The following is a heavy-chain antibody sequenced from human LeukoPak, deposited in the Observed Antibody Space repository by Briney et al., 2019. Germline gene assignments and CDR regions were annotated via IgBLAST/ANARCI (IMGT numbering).Heavy chain of an antibody. J-gene: IGHJ4*02. CDR2: IRGSTGST. CDR1: GFTLRNYD. Sequence: GGSLRLSCAAFGFTLRNYDINWVRQAPGKGLEWVSVIRGSTGSTYYADSVKGRFTISRDDSKNTLYLQMNSLRAEDTAVYHCAKEREYSGYEPLPNDYWGQGTLVTVSS. D-gene: IGHD5-12*01. CDR3: AKEREYSGYEPLPNDY. V-gene: IGHV3-23*01.